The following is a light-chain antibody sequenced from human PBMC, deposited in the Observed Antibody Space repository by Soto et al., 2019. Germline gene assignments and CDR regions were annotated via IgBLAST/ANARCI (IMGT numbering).Light chain of an antibody. V-gene: IGKV3-11*01. J-gene: IGKJ1*01. CDR2: DAS. CDR1: LSVNNY. Sequence: EIVLTQSPPTLALSRVERGDLXSRASLSVNNYLAWYQQKPGQAPRLLIYDASNRATGIPPRFSGSGSGTDFTLTISGLEPEDSAVYYCQQRSNWPRTFGQGTKVDI. CDR3: QQRSNWPRT.